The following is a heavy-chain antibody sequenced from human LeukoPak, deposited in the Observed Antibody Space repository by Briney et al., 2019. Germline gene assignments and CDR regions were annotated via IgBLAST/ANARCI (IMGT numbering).Heavy chain of an antibody. V-gene: IGHV1-69*05. Sequence: SVKVSCKASGGTFSSYAISWVRQAPGQGLEWMGGIIPIFGTANYAQKFQGRVTITTDESTSTAYMELSSLRSEDTAVYYCARDVGGSSSEGWFDPWGQGTLVTVSS. J-gene: IGHJ5*02. CDR3: ARDVGGSSSEGWFDP. CDR2: IIPIFGTA. D-gene: IGHD6-6*01. CDR1: GGTFSSYA.